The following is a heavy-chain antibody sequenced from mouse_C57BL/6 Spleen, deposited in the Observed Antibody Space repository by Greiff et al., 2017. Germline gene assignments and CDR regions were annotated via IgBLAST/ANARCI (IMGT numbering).Heavy chain of an antibody. CDR2: IRSKSNNYAT. CDR3: VRPQTAQATSWFAY. J-gene: IGHJ3*01. V-gene: IGHV10-1*01. D-gene: IGHD3-2*02. Sequence: VQLKESGGGLVQPKGSLKLSCAASGFSFTTYAMNWVRQAPGQGLEWVARIRSKSNNYATYYADSVKDRFTISRDDSESMLYLQMNNLKTEDTAMYYCVRPQTAQATSWFAYWGQGTLVTVSA. CDR1: GFSFTTYA.